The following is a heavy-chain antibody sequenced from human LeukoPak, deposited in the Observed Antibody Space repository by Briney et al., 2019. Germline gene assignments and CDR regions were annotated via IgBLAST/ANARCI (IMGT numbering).Heavy chain of an antibody. Sequence: ASVKVSCKGSGYTFTSYDINWVRQATGQGLEWMGWINPNSGGTNYAQKLQGRVTMTRDTSISTAYMELSRLRSDDTAVYYCIAARRWGYWGQGTLVTVPS. V-gene: IGHV1-2*02. D-gene: IGHD6-6*01. J-gene: IGHJ4*02. CDR2: INPNSGGT. CDR3: IAARRWGY. CDR1: GYTFTSYD.